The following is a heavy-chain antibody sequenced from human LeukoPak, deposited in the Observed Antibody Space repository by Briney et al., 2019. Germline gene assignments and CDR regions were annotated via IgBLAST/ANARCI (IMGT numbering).Heavy chain of an antibody. D-gene: IGHD2-15*01. J-gene: IGHJ4*02. CDR1: GFTFDDYA. V-gene: IGHV3-9*01. CDR2: ISWNSGRI. Sequence: SLRLSCAASGFTFDDYAMHWVRQPPGKGLEWVSGISWNSGRIGYADSVKGRFTISRDNAKNSLYLQMNSLRAEDTAVYYCARDLKHCSGGSCYSGAEDYWGQGTLVTVSS. CDR3: ARDLKHCSGGSCYSGAEDY.